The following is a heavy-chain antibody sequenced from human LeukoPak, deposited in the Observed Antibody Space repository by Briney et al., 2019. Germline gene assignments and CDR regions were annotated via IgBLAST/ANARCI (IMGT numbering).Heavy chain of an antibody. CDR1: GFTVSSNY. J-gene: IGHJ3*02. V-gene: IGHV3-66*01. Sequence: GGSLRLSCAASGFTVSSNYMSWVRQAPGKGLEWVSVIYSGGSTYYADSVKGRFTISRDNSKNTLYLQMNSLRAEDTAVYYCARASQGDAFDIWGQGTMVTVSS. CDR2: IYSGGST. CDR3: ARASQGDAFDI.